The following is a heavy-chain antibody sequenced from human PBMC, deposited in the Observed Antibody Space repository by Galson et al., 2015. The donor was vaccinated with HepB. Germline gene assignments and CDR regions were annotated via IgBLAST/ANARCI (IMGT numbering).Heavy chain of an antibody. CDR3: AKFPNPIQLWSNFDY. J-gene: IGHJ4*02. Sequence: SLRLSCAASGFTFSSYAMSWVRQAPGKGLEWVSAISGSGGSTYYADSVKGRFTISRDNSKNTLYLQMNSLRAEDTAVYYCAKFPNPIQLWSNFDYWGQGTLVTVSS. D-gene: IGHD5-18*01. V-gene: IGHV3-23*01. CDR2: ISGSGGST. CDR1: GFTFSSYA.